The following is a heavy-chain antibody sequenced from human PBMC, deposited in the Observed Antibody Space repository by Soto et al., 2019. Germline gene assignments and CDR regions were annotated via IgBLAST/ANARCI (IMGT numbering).Heavy chain of an antibody. Sequence: GGSQILSCAASGFTFSSYSMSWVRQAPGKGLEWVSAISGSGGSTYYADSVKGRFTISRDNSKNTLYLQMNSLRAEDTAVYYCAKLVTTVTTDFDYWGQGTLVTVSS. CDR2: ISGSGGST. J-gene: IGHJ4*02. V-gene: IGHV3-23*01. CDR3: AKLVTTVTTDFDY. CDR1: GFTFSSYS. D-gene: IGHD4-17*01.